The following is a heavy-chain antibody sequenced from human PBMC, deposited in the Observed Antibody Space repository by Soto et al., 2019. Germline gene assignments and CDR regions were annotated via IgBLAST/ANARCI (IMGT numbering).Heavy chain of an antibody. Sequence: ASVKVSCKASGYTSTSYGRHWVRQAPGQRLEWTGWINAGNGNTKYSEKFQGRVTITRDTSASTAYLELSSLRSEDTAVYYCARVPNERTAYSNYDYNCWGGWGQGTTV. CDR2: INAGNGNT. J-gene: IGHJ6*01. CDR1: GYTSTSYG. V-gene: IGHV1-3*01. D-gene: IGHD5-12*01. CDR3: ARVPNERTAYSNYDYNCWGG.